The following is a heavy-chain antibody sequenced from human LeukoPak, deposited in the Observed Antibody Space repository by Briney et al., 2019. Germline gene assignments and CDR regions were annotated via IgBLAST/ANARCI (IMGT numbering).Heavy chain of an antibody. Sequence: SVKVSCEASGGTFSSYAISWVRQAPGQGLEWMGRITPIFGTANYAQKFQGRVTITTDESTSTAYMELSSLRSEDTAVYYCARGESIAAADPFDYWGQGTLVTVSS. CDR3: ARGESIAAADPFDY. J-gene: IGHJ4*02. D-gene: IGHD6-13*01. CDR1: GGTFSSYA. CDR2: ITPIFGTA. V-gene: IGHV1-69*05.